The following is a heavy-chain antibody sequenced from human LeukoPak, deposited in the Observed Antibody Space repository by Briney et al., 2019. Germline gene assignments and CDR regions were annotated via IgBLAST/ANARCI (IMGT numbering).Heavy chain of an antibody. D-gene: IGHD4-17*01. V-gene: IGHV1-69*13. CDR1: GGTFSIYA. CDR3: ARGGTYGDYSGAYYYYYYGMDV. CDR2: IIPIFGTA. Sequence: ASVKVSCKASGGTFSIYAISWVRQAPGQGLEWMGGIIPIFGTANYAQKFQGRVTITADESTSTAYMELSSLRSEDTAVYYCARGGTYGDYSGAYYYYYYGMDVWGQGTTVTVSS. J-gene: IGHJ6*02.